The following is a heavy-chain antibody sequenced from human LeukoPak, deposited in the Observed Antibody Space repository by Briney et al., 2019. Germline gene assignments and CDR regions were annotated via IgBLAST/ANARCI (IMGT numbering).Heavy chain of an antibody. CDR1: GGSISSYY. CDR2: IYYSGST. CDR3: ARDNVVVVPAATYNWFDP. D-gene: IGHD2-2*01. Sequence: KPSETLSLTCTVSGGSISSYYWSWIRQPPGKGLEWIGYIYYSGSTNYNPSLKSRVTISVDTSKNQFSLKLSSVTAADTAVYYCARDNVVVVPAATYNWFDPWGQGTLVTVSS. V-gene: IGHV4-59*01. J-gene: IGHJ5*02.